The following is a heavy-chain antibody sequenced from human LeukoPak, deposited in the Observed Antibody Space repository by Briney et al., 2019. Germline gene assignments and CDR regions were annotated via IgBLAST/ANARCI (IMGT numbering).Heavy chain of an antibody. J-gene: IGHJ3*02. CDR1: GGSISSYY. CDR3: ARFGSGSYYENAFDI. D-gene: IGHD3-10*01. V-gene: IGHV4-59*01. Sequence: KPSETLSLTCTVSGGSISSYYWSWIRQPPGKGLEWIGYIYYSGSTNYNPSLKSRVTISVDTSKNQFSLKLSSVTAADTAAYYCARFGSGSYYENAFDIWGQGTMVTVSS. CDR2: IYYSGST.